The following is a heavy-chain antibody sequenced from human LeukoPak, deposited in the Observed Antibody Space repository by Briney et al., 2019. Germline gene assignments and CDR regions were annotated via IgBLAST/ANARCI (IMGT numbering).Heavy chain of an antibody. D-gene: IGHD6-13*01. V-gene: IGHV4-59*02. CDR1: GGSVGSHY. CDR2: IYCSGST. Sequence: SDTLSLTCTVSGGSVGSHYWSWLRQPPGKGLEWVGYIYCSGSTNYNPSLKSRVHISVDTSKNQFSLKLSSVPAADTAVDYGARDNRQLDAFDIWGQGTMVTVSS. J-gene: IGHJ3*02. CDR3: ARDNRQLDAFDI.